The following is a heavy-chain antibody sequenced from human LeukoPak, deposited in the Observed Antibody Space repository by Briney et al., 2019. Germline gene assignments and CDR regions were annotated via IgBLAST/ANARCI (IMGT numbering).Heavy chain of an antibody. J-gene: IGHJ6*03. V-gene: IGHV1-69*13. CDR3: AGDIVVVPAAIPYYMDV. Sequence: SVKVSCKASGGTFSSYAISWVRQAPGQGLEWMGGIIPIFGTANYAQKFQGRVTITADESTSTAYMELSSLRSEDTAVYYCAGDIVVVPAAIPYYMDVWGKGTTVTVSS. D-gene: IGHD2-2*01. CDR2: IIPIFGTA. CDR1: GGTFSSYA.